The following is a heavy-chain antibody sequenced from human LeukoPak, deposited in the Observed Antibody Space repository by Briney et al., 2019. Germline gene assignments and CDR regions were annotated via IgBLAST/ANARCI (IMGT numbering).Heavy chain of an antibody. CDR1: GGSISSYY. J-gene: IGHJ4*02. CDR3: ARDDYYDSSTIFDY. Sequence: SETLSLTCTVSGGSISSYYWSWIRQPPGKGLEWIGYIYYSGSTNYNPSLKSRVTISLDTSKNQFSLKLSSVTAADAAVYYCARDDYYDSSTIFDYWGQGTLVTVSS. D-gene: IGHD3-22*01. CDR2: IYYSGST. V-gene: IGHV4-59*01.